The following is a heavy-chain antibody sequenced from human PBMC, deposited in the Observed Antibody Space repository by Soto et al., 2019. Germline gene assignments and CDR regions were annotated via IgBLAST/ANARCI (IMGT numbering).Heavy chain of an antibody. D-gene: IGHD2-15*01. CDR1: GGTLSSYS. Sequence: SVKVSCKASGGTLSSYSISWVLQAPGQGLEWMGGIIPIFGTANYAQKFQGRVTITADESTSTAYMELSSLRSEDTAVYYCARVCSGGSCYLAFDYWGQGTLVTVSS. CDR2: IIPIFGTA. J-gene: IGHJ4*02. V-gene: IGHV1-69*13. CDR3: ARVCSGGSCYLAFDY.